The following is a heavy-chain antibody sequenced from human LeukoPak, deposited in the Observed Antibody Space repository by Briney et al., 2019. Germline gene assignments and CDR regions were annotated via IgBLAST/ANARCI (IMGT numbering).Heavy chain of an antibody. D-gene: IGHD3-3*01. Sequence: PSETLSLTCTVSGGSISSYYWSWIRQPPGKGLEWIGYIYYSGSTNYNPSLKSRVTISVDTSKNQFSLKLSSVTAADTAVYYCAVTKRITIFGVVTRDAFDIWGQGTMVTVSS. V-gene: IGHV4-59*01. J-gene: IGHJ3*02. CDR1: GGSISSYY. CDR3: AVTKRITIFGVVTRDAFDI. CDR2: IYYSGST.